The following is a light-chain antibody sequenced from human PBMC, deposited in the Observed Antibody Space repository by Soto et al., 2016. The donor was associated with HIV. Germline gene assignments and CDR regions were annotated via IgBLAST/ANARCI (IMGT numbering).Light chain of an antibody. Sequence: AIRMTQSPSSFSASTGDRVTITCRASQGISSYLAWYQRKPGKAPKLLIYKASSLESGVPSRFSGSGSGTEFTLTISSLQPDDFATYYCQQYNSYYTFGQGTKLEIK. CDR1: QGISSY. CDR3: QQYNSYYT. CDR2: KAS. V-gene: IGKV1-8*01. J-gene: IGKJ2*01.